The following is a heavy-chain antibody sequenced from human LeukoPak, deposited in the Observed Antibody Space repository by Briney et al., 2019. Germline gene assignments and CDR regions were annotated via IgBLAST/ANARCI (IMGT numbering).Heavy chain of an antibody. CDR2: THYRSKWYI. V-gene: IGHV6-1*01. D-gene: IGHD3-16*01. CDR3: AKGSFRGGFDY. Sequence: SQTLSLTCAISGDSVSSDHAEWHWIRQSPSRGLEWLGTTHYRSKWYIDYAVSMKSRLTINPDTSENQFSLQLNSVAPEDTAVYYCAKGSFRGGFDYWGQGTLVTVPS. CDR1: GDSVSSDHAE. J-gene: IGHJ4*02.